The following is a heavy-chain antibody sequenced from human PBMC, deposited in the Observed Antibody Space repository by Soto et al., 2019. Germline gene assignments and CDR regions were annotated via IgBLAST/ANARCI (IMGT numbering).Heavy chain of an antibody. Sequence: PGGSLRLSCAASGFTFSSYAMSWVRQAPGKGLEWVSAISGSGGSTYYADSVKGRFTISRDNSKNTLYLQMNSLRAEDTAVYYCAKTLPYVAWGTRMAYFDYWGQGTLVTVSS. J-gene: IGHJ4*02. V-gene: IGHV3-23*01. CDR1: GFTFSSYA. D-gene: IGHD7-27*01. CDR3: AKTLPYVAWGTRMAYFDY. CDR2: ISGSGGST.